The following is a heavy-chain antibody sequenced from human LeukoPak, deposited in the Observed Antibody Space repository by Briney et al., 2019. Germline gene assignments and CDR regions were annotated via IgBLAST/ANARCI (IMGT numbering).Heavy chain of an antibody. CDR3: ARDRPHSYYYGSGSAPPDDAFDI. V-gene: IGHV1-18*01. CDR1: GYTFTSYG. J-gene: IGHJ3*02. D-gene: IGHD3-10*01. Sequence: ASVTVSCKASGYTFTSYGISWVRQAPGQGLEWMGWISAYNGNTNYAQKLQGRVTMTTDTSTSTAYMELRGLRSDDTAVYYCARDRPHSYYYGSGSAPPDDAFDIWGQGTMVTVSS. CDR2: ISAYNGNT.